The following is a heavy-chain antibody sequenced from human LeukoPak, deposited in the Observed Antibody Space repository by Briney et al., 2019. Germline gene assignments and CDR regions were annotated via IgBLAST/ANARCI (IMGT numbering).Heavy chain of an antibody. CDR2: IRTKTDGDRT. CDR3: VGGPARIHY. Sequence: GGSLRLFCILSGFALSNAWMSWIRQSPGKGLEWVGRIRTKTDGDRTDYAAPVEGRFNISRDESKNTLSLQMNNLKTEDTAVYYCVGGPARIHYWGQGTLVTVSS. D-gene: IGHD3-16*01. J-gene: IGHJ4*02. CDR1: GFALSNAW. V-gene: IGHV3-15*01.